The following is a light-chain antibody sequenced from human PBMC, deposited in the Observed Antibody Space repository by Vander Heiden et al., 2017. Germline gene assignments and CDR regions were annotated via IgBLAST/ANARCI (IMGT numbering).Light chain of an antibody. CDR2: QES. CDR3: QAWDISTV. Sequence: SSELTHPPSVSVSPGQPASITCSGAKLGDKSSCWSPQTPGQSPVLGIYQESKGPSGIPERFSGSNAGNTATLTSSGTQARDEADYYCQAWDISTVFGGGTKLTVL. V-gene: IGLV3-1*01. J-gene: IGLJ2*01. CDR1: KLGDKS.